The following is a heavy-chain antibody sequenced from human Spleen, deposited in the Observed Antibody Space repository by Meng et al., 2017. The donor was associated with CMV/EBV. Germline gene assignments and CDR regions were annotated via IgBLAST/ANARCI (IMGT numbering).Heavy chain of an antibody. CDR3: ARVSGSGSYLDS. CDR1: GGSFSGYY. V-gene: IGHV4-59*01. CDR2: IYYSGST. Sequence: SETLSLTCAVYGGSFSGYYWSWIRQPPGKGLEWIGYIYYSGSTNYNPSLKSRVTISVDTSKNQFSLKLSSVTAADTAVYYCARVSGSGSYLDSWGQGTLVTVSS. D-gene: IGHD3-10*01. J-gene: IGHJ5*01.